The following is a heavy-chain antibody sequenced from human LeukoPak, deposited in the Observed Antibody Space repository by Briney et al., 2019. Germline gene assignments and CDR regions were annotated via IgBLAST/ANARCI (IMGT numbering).Heavy chain of an antibody. CDR3: ARDLEGSGSFYRPSYDY. V-gene: IGHV3-30*02. CDR2: IRYDGNKK. Sequence: GGSLRLSCAASGFTFSSYGMQWVRQAPGKGLEWVAFIRYDGNKKYYADSVKGRFTISRDNAKNSLYLQMNSLRAEDTAVYYCARDLEGSGSFYRPSYDYWGQGTLVTVSS. J-gene: IGHJ4*02. CDR1: GFTFSSYG. D-gene: IGHD3-10*01.